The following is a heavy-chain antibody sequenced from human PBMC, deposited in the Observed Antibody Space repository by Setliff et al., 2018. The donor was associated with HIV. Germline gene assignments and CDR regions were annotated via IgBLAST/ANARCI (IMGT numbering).Heavy chain of an antibody. V-gene: IGHV3-7*03. CDR2: IDEDGSEK. CDR3: SIGMQPSNF. CDR1: GFTFSKFW. J-gene: IGHJ4*02. Sequence: GESLRLSCAASGFTFSKFWMNWVRQAPGKGLEWVANIDEDGSEKDYVESVKGRFTIARDNAKNTLYLQMNSLRAEGSAVYYCSIGMQPSNFWGQGTPVTVSS. D-gene: IGHD3-10*01.